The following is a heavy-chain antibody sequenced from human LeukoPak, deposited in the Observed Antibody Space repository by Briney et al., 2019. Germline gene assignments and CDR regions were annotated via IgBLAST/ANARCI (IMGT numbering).Heavy chain of an antibody. V-gene: IGHV3-30*02. D-gene: IGHD6-6*01. J-gene: IGHJ4*02. CDR2: IRYDGSNK. CDR1: GFTFSNYA. CDR3: AKAIHSSSSGVVDY. Sequence: AGGSLRLSCAASGFTFSNYAMHWVRQAPGKGLEWVTFIRYDGSNKYYAESVKGRFTISRDNSKNTLYLQMSSLRAEHAAVYHCAKAIHSSSSGVVDYWGQGTLVTVSS.